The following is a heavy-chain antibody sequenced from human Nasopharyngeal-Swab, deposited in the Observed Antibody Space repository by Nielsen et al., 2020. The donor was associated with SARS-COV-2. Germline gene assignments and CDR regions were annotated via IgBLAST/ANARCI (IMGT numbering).Heavy chain of an antibody. J-gene: IGHJ6*03. D-gene: IGHD5-18*01. CDR3: ARDTPEDTTLVTAYYYYMDV. CDR1: GGTFSNYA. Sequence: SVKVSCKASGGTFSNYAISWVRQAPVQGLEWMGRTIPILGLANYAQKFLGRVTITADKSTNTAYMELSSLRSEDTAVYYCARDTPEDTTLVTAYYYYMDVWGKGTTVTVSS. CDR2: TIPILGLA. V-gene: IGHV1-69*04.